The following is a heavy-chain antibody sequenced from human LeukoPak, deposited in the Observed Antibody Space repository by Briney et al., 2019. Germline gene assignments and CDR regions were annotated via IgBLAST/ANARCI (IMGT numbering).Heavy chain of an antibody. Sequence: ASVKVSCKASGGTFSSYAISWVRQAPGQGFEWMGWINPNSGGTNYAQKFQGRVTMTRDTSISTAYMELSRLRSDDTAVYYCARDYYGSGSYLFDYWGQGTLVTVSS. V-gene: IGHV1-2*02. J-gene: IGHJ4*02. D-gene: IGHD3-10*01. CDR3: ARDYYGSGSYLFDY. CDR1: GGTFSSYA. CDR2: INPNSGGT.